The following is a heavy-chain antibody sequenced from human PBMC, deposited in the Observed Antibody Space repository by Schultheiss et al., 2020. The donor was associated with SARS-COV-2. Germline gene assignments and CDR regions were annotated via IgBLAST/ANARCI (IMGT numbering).Heavy chain of an antibody. J-gene: IGHJ5*02. CDR1: GVTFSNAW. V-gene: IGHV3-73*01. Sequence: GGSLRLSCAASGVTFSNAWMSWVRQAPGKGLAWVGRIRSKARNYATTYAASVKGRFIISRYESRNTSYLQMNSLKIEDTAMYYCTRNSTSTGWFEPWGQGSLVTISS. CDR3: TRNSTSTGWFEP. CDR2: IRSKARNYAT. D-gene: IGHD2/OR15-2a*01.